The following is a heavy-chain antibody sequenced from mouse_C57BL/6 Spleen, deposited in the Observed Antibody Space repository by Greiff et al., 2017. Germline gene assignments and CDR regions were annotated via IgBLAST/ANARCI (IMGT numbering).Heavy chain of an antibody. CDR1: GFTFSSYG. V-gene: IGHV5-6*01. D-gene: IGHD1-1*01. Sequence: EVKLMESGGDLVKPGGSVKLSCAASGFTFSSYGMSWVRQTPDKRLEWVVTISSGGSCTYYPDSVKGRFTISRDNAKNTLYLQMSRLKSEDTALYYGARECYYYGSSLHYFAMGCWGQGTSVTVST. CDR3: ARECYYYGSSLHYFAMGC. J-gene: IGHJ4*01. CDR2: ISSGGSCT.